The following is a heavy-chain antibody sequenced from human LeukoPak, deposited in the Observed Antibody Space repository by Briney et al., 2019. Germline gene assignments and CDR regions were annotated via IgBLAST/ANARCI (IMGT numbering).Heavy chain of an antibody. D-gene: IGHD3-10*01. V-gene: IGHV4-34*01. CDR3: AGSLVRGLNRAFDI. CDR1: GGSISSYY. CDR2: INHSGST. J-gene: IGHJ3*02. Sequence: SETLSLTCTVSGGSISSYYWSWIRQPPGKGLEWIGEINHSGSTNYNPSLKSRVTISVDTSKNQFSLKLSSVTAADTAVYYCAGSLVRGLNRAFDIWGQGTMVTVSS.